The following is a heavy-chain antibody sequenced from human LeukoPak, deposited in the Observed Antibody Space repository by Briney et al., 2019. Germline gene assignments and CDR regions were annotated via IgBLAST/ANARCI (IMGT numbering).Heavy chain of an antibody. Sequence: SETLSLTCAVYGGSFSGYYWSWIRQPPGKGLEWIGEINHSGSTNYNPSLKSRVTISVDTSKNQFSLKLSSVTAADTAVYYCARRPAVAGRGRFDYWGQGTLVTVSS. CDR1: GGSFSGYY. CDR2: INHSGST. CDR3: ARRPAVAGRGRFDY. V-gene: IGHV4-34*01. J-gene: IGHJ4*02. D-gene: IGHD6-19*01.